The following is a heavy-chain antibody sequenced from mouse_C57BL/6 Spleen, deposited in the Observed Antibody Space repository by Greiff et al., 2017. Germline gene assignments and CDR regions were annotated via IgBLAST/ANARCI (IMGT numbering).Heavy chain of an antibody. V-gene: IGHV1-61*01. CDR2: IYPSDSET. CDR1: GYTFTSYW. CDR3: ARSCEGYSYALDY. D-gene: IGHD2-3*01. J-gene: IGHJ4*01. Sequence: VQLQQPGAELVRPGSSVKLSCKASGYTFTSYWMAWVQQRPGQGLEWVGNIYPSDSETHYNQKFKDKATLPVDKSSNTAYMQLSSLTSEDSAVYYGARSCEGYSYALDYWGQGTSVTVSS.